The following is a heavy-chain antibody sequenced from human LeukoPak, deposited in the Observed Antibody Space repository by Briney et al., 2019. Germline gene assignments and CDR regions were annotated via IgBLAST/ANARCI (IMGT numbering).Heavy chain of an antibody. CDR2: VYYMGST. D-gene: IGHD2-21*01. Sequence: PSETLSLTCTVSGGSISSYYWIWIRLPPGKGLEWIGYVYYMGSTNYNPSLKGRVTISVDTSRNQFSLILSSVTAADTAVYYCVGGDMSSIHYYGMDVWGQGTTVTVSS. J-gene: IGHJ6*02. CDR1: GGSISSYY. CDR3: VGGDMSSIHYYGMDV. V-gene: IGHV4-59*01.